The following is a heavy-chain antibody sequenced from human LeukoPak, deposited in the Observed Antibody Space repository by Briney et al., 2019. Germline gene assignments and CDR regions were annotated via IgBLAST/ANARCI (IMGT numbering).Heavy chain of an antibody. D-gene: IGHD6-19*01. CDR1: GGTFSSYA. CDR3: ARTEVAGTPPIYYYGMDV. V-gene: IGHV1-69*13. Sequence: SVKVSCKASGGTFSSYAISWVRQAPGQGLEWMGGIIPIFGTANYAQKFQGRVTITADESTSTAYMELSSLRSEDTAVYYCARTEVAGTPPIYYYGMDVWGQGTTVTVSS. CDR2: IIPIFGTA. J-gene: IGHJ6*02.